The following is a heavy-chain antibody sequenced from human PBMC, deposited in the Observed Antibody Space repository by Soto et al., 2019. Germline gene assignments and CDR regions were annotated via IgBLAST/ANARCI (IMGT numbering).Heavy chain of an antibody. J-gene: IGHJ5*02. D-gene: IGHD1-1*01. Sequence: SETLSLSCTVSGASISGYYWSWIRKSAGKGLEWIGRSYATGTTDYNPSLKSRVMMSVDTSKKQFSLKLRSVTAADTAVYYCVRDGTKTLRDWFDPWGQGISVTVSS. CDR1: GASISGYY. CDR2: SYATGTT. CDR3: VRDGTKTLRDWFDP. V-gene: IGHV4-4*07.